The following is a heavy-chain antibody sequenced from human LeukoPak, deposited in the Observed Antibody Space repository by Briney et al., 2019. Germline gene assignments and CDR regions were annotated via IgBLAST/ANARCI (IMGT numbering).Heavy chain of an antibody. D-gene: IGHD1-26*01. J-gene: IGHJ3*02. CDR3: ARRVGGTTSRAFDI. CDR2: IYPGDSDT. CDR1: GYSFTSHW. V-gene: IGHV5-51*01. Sequence: KDGESLKISCKGSGYGSGYSFTSHWIAWVRQMPGKGLEYMGIIYPGDSDTRYSPSFQGQVTISADKSISTAYLQWSSLKASDTAMYYCARRVGGTTSRAFDIWGQGTMVSVSS.